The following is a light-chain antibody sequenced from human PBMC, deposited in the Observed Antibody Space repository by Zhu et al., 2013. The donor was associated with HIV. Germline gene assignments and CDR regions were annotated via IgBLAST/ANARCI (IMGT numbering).Light chain of an antibody. V-gene: IGKV3-11*01. CDR1: RSISHNF. Sequence: EIVLTQSPGTLSLSPGERATLSCRSSRSISHNFLAWYQQKPGQAPRLLIYDATNRVTDIPARFGGSGSGTDFTLTIRYLEPEDSAVYYCQQRSNWPTFGQGTKVEIK. CDR2: DAT. CDR3: QQRSNWPT. J-gene: IGKJ2*01.